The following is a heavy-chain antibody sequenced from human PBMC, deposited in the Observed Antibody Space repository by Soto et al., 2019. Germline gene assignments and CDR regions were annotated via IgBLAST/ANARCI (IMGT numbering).Heavy chain of an antibody. J-gene: IGHJ4*02. CDR3: ARDGTLYDSSAYYYLY. CDR1: GGTFSRYT. D-gene: IGHD3-22*01. CDR2: ITPMFGTP. V-gene: IGHV1-69*13. Sequence: GASVKVSCKASGGTFSRYTITWVRQAPRQGLEWMGGITPMFGTPNYAQKFQGRVTITADESTSTAYMELSSLRSEDTAMYYCARDGTLYDSSAYYYLYWGQGTLVTVSS.